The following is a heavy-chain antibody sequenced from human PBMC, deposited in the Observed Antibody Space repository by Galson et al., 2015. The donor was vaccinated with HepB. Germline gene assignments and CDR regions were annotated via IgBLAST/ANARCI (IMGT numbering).Heavy chain of an antibody. D-gene: IGHD6-13*01. J-gene: IGHJ5*02. CDR2: TYYRSKWYN. Sequence: CAISGDSVSSNSAAWNWIRQSPSRGLEWLGRTYYRSKWYNDYAVSVKSRITINPDTSKNQFSLQLNSVTPEDTAVYYCARGLGYSSSWYGKNWFDPWGQGTLVTVSS. CDR1: GDSVSSNSAA. V-gene: IGHV6-1*01. CDR3: ARGLGYSSSWYGKNWFDP.